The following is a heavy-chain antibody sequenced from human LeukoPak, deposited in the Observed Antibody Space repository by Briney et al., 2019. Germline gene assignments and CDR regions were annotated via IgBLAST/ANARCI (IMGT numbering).Heavy chain of an antibody. J-gene: IGHJ6*03. CDR2: IRYDGSNK. D-gene: IGHD1-26*01. Sequence: GGSLRLSCAASGFTFSSYGMHWVRQAPGKGLEWVAFIRYDGSNKYYADSVKGRFTISRDNSKNTLYLQMNSLRAEDTAVYYCAKDPWERTSAGYYYMDVWGKGTTVTVSS. V-gene: IGHV3-30*02. CDR3: AKDPWERTSAGYYYMDV. CDR1: GFTFSSYG.